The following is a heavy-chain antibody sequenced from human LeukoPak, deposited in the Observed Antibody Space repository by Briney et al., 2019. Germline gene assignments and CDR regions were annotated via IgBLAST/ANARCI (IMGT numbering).Heavy chain of an antibody. CDR3: ARAPRGVYYFDY. D-gene: IGHD3-10*01. CDR1: GYTFTGYY. Sequence: ASVTVSCMASGYTFTGYYMHWVRQAPGQGLEWMGWINPNSGGTNYAQKFQGRVTMTRDTSISTAYMEHSRLRSDDTAVYYCARAPRGVYYFDYWGQGTLVTVSS. V-gene: IGHV1-2*02. CDR2: INPNSGGT. J-gene: IGHJ4*02.